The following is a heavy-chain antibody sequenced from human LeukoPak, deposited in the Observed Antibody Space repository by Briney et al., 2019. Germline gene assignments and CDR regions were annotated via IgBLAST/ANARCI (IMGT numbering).Heavy chain of an antibody. CDR1: GFTFSSYW. D-gene: IGHD4-17*01. V-gene: IGHV3-7*03. CDR2: IKQDGSEK. Sequence: GGSLRLSCAASGFTFSSYWMSWVRQAPGKGLERVANIKQDGSEKHYVDSVKGRFTISRDNAKNSLYLQMNSLRAEDTAVYYCVREYYGDPNYDYWGQGTLVTVSS. CDR3: VREYYGDPNYDY. J-gene: IGHJ4*02.